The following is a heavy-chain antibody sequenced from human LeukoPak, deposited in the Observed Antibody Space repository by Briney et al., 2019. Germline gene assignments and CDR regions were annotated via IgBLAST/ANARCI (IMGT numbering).Heavy chain of an antibody. J-gene: IGHJ4*02. V-gene: IGHV4-59*01. D-gene: IGHD6-19*01. Sequence: PSETLSLTCTVSGGSISSYYWSWIRQPPGKGLEWIGYIYYSGSTNYNPTLKSRVTISVDTSKNQFSLKLSSVTAADTAVYYCARWAGYSSGWFPGRFDYWGQGTLVTVSS. CDR1: GGSISSYY. CDR2: IYYSGST. CDR3: ARWAGYSSGWFPGRFDY.